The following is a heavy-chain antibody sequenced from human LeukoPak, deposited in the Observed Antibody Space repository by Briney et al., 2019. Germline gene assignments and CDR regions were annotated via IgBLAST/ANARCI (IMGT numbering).Heavy chain of an antibody. J-gene: IGHJ3*02. D-gene: IGHD3-22*01. V-gene: IGHV4-39*01. CDR2: IYYSGST. CDR3: ARSPYYYDSKAFDI. Sequence: SETLSLTCTVSGGSISSSSYYWGRIRQPPGKGLEWIGSIYYSGSTYYNPSLKSRVTISVDTSKNQFSLKLSSVTAADTAVYYCARSPYYYDSKAFDIWGQGTMVTVSS. CDR1: GGSISSSSYY.